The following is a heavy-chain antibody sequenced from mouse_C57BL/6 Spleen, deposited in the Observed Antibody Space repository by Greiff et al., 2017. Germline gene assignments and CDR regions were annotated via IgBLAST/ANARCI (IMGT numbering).Heavy chain of an antibody. Sequence: VKLMESGAELVKPGASVKISCKASGYAFSSYWMNWVKQRPGKGLEWIGQIYPGDGDTNYNGKFKGKATLTADKSSSTAYMQLSSLTSEDSAVYFCARWSTGTGAMDYWGQGTSVTVSS. J-gene: IGHJ4*01. V-gene: IGHV1-80*01. CDR1: GYAFSSYW. CDR3: ARWSTGTGAMDY. CDR2: IYPGDGDT. D-gene: IGHD4-1*02.